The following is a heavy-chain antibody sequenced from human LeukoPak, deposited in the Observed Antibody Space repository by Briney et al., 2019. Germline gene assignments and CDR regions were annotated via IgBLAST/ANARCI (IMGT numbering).Heavy chain of an antibody. J-gene: IGHJ5*02. D-gene: IGHD5-24*01. Sequence: GGSLRLSCAASGFAFSNYWMIWVRQAPGKGLEWVGNIKQDGSEKRCADSVRGRFTISRDNAQTSLYLQMNSLRAEDTAVYYCARASDPWLQLTWGQGTLVTVSS. CDR1: GFAFSNYW. V-gene: IGHV3-7*05. CDR2: IKQDGSEK. CDR3: ARASDPWLQLT.